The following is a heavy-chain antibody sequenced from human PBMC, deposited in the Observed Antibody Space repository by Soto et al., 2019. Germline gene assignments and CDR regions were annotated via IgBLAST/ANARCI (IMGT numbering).Heavy chain of an antibody. Sequence: GASVKVSCKASGYICTGYHIHWVRQAPGRGLEWMGWINPNSGDTEYAQNFQGRVTMTRDTSFNLVYMEMSGLMSDDTAVYYCARGARGTRGFDEMDIWGQGTTVTVSS. CDR1: GYICTGYH. J-gene: IGHJ6*02. D-gene: IGHD3-9*01. CDR2: INPNSGDT. CDR3: ARGARGTRGFDEMDI. V-gene: IGHV1-2*02.